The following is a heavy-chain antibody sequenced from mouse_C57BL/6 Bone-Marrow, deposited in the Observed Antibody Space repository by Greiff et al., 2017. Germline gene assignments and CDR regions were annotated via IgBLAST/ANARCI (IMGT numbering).Heavy chain of an antibody. D-gene: IGHD6-1*01. CDR1: GFNIKDDY. Sequence: EVQLQQSGAELVRPGASVKLSCTASGFNIKDDYMHWVKQRPEQGLEWIGWIDPENGDTEYASKFQGKATITADTSSNTAYLQLSSLTSEDTAVYYCATGRIGGWFAYWGQGTLVTVSA. CDR3: ATGRIGGWFAY. J-gene: IGHJ3*01. CDR2: IDPENGDT. V-gene: IGHV14-4*01.